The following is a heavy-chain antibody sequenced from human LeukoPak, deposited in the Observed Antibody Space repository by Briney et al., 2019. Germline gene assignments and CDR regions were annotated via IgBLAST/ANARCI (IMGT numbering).Heavy chain of an antibody. CDR3: ARVGAVGPFDY. V-gene: IGHV3-64*01. Sequence: PGGSLRLSCAASGFTFSSYAMHWVRQAPGKGLEYVSAMTSNGGTTDYANSVKGRFTISRDNSKNTLYLQMGSLRAEDMAVYYCARVGAVGPFDYWGQGTLVTVSS. CDR1: GFTFSSYA. CDR2: MTSNGGTT. J-gene: IGHJ4*02. D-gene: IGHD1-26*01.